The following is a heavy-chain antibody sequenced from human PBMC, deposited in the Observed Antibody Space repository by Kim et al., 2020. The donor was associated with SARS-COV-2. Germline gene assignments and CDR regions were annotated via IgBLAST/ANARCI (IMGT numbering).Heavy chain of an antibody. V-gene: IGHV3-15*01. Sequence: GGSLRLSCAASGFTFSNAWMSWVRQAPGKGLEWVGRIKSKTDGGTTDYAAPVKGRFTISRDDSKNTLYLQMNSLKTEDTAVYYCTTEYCSGDCYKLRDYYYYGRDVWGKGTTVTLSS. J-gene: IGHJ6*04. D-gene: IGHD2-21*02. CDR2: IKSKTDGGTT. CDR1: GFTFSNAW. CDR3: TTEYCSGDCYKLRDYYYYGRDV.